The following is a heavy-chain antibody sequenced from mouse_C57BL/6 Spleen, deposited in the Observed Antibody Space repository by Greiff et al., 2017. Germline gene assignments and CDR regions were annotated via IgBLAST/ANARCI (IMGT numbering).Heavy chain of an antibody. D-gene: IGHD1-1*01. CDR2: ILPGSGST. Sequence: QVQLQQSGAELMKPGASVKLSCKATGYTFTGYWIEWVKQRPGHGLEWIGEILPGSGSTNYTEKFKGKATFTADTSSNTAYMQLSSLTTEDSTIYYCAGYGYYGCSWFAYWGQGTLVTVSA. V-gene: IGHV1-9*01. CDR1: GYTFTGYW. CDR3: AGYGYYGCSWFAY. J-gene: IGHJ3*01.